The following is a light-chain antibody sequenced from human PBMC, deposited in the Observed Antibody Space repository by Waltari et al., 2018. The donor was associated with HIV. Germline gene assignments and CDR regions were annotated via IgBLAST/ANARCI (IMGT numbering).Light chain of an antibody. CDR3: QQYDSSPIT. Sequence: ENVLTQSPGTLSLSPGESATLSCRASESLSDTFLAWYQQKRGQAPRLLIYGASRRATGIPDRFSGSGSGADFILSISRLEPEDFAVYYCQQYDSSPITFGQGTRLEI. J-gene: IGKJ5*01. CDR1: ESLSDTF. V-gene: IGKV3-20*01. CDR2: GAS.